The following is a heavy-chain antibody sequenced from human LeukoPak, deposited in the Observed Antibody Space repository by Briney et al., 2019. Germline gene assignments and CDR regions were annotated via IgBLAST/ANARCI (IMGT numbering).Heavy chain of an antibody. Sequence: SETLSLTCAVYGGSFSGYYWSWIRQPPGKGLEWIGEINHSGSTNYNPSLKSRVTISVDTSKNHFSLKLSSVTAADTAVYYCAREGGPMTSFDYWGQGTLVTVSS. CDR3: AREGGPMTSFDY. CDR2: INHSGST. D-gene: IGHD3-16*01. V-gene: IGHV4-34*01. CDR1: GGSFSGYY. J-gene: IGHJ4*02.